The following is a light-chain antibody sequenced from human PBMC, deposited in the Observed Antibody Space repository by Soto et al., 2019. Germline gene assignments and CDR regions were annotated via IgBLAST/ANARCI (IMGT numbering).Light chain of an antibody. CDR1: QSVSSN. Sequence: VMTQSPATLSVSPGERAALSCRASQSVSSNLAWYQQKPGQAPRLLIYGASTRATGIPARFSGSGSGTEFTLTISSLQSEDFATYYCQQLNSFPVTFGQGTRLEIK. J-gene: IGKJ5*01. CDR3: QQLNSFPVT. V-gene: IGKV3-15*01. CDR2: GAS.